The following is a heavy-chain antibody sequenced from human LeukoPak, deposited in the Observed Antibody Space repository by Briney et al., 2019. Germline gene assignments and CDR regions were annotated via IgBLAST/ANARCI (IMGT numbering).Heavy chain of an antibody. Sequence: PGGSLRLSCTASGFTLSSYEMSWIRQAPGKGLEWVSSIDYSGGSTHYADSVMGRFTISRDNSKNTLYLQLNSLSADDTAVYYCARDIGEETMDVWGKGTTVTISS. D-gene: IGHD3-10*01. V-gene: IGHV3-23*01. CDR2: IDYSGGST. CDR1: GFTLSSYE. J-gene: IGHJ6*03. CDR3: ARDIGEETMDV.